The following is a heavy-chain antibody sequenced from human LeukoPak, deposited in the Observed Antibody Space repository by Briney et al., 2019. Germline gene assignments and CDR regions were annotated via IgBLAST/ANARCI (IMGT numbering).Heavy chain of an antibody. Sequence: SETLSLTCTVSGGSISSSSYYWGWIRQPPGKGLEWIGSIYYSGSTYYNPSLKSRVTISVDTSKNQFSLKLSSVTAADTAMYYCARVKGWFDPWGQGTLVTVSS. CDR2: IYYSGST. CDR3: ARVKGWFDP. J-gene: IGHJ5*02. CDR1: GGSISSSSYY. V-gene: IGHV4-39*01.